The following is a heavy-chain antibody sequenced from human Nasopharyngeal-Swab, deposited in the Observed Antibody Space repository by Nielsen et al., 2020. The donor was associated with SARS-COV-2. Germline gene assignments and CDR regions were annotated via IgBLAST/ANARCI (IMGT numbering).Heavy chain of an antibody. J-gene: IGHJ4*02. CDR1: GGSISSYY. D-gene: IGHD6-19*01. Sequence: SETLSLTCTVSGGSISSYYWSWIRQPPGKGLEWIGYIYYSGSTNYNPSHKSRVTISVDTSKNQFSLKLSSVTAADTAVYYCARRAGSGWYGYWGQGTLVTVSS. CDR3: ARRAGSGWYGY. V-gene: IGHV4-59*01. CDR2: IYYSGST.